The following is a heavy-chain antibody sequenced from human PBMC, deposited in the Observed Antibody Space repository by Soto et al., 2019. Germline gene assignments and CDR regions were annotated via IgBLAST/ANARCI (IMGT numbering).Heavy chain of an antibody. V-gene: IGHV4-59*08. D-gene: IGHD3-10*01. CDR1: GASITTYY. J-gene: IGHJ4*02. Sequence: QVRLQESGPGLLKPSETLSLTCSVSGASITTYYWSWFRQSPGKGLEWIGYIHDSGTTKYNASLERRVTISVDTSQTPFFLRLTSVTAADTAVYSCARPTSWFGDILWGQGTLVTVTS. CDR2: IHDSGTT. CDR3: ARPTSWFGDIL.